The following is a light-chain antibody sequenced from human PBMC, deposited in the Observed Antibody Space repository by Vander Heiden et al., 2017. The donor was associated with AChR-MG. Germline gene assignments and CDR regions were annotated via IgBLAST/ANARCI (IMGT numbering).Light chain of an antibody. J-gene: IGKJ5*01. V-gene: IGKV1D-12*01. CDR2: AAA. CDR3: QQANSFPSIT. Sequence: DIKMTHSPSPVSASVVDRGTITCRAGKGISSWVAWYQQKPGKAPKLLIYAAASLQSGGPSRISGSGSGTDVILTISSLQPEEFATYYCQQANSFPSITFGQGTRLEIK. CDR1: KGISSW.